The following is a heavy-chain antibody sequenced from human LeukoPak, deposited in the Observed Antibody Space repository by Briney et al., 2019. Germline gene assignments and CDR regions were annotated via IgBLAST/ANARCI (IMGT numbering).Heavy chain of an antibody. V-gene: IGHV3-48*02. J-gene: IGHJ6*02. CDR3: ARRPYSDTSGRLSDV. CDR1: GFAFSSYN. Sequence: GGSLRLSCAASGFAFSSYNMNWVRQARGKGLEWISYIGSSGSPTHYADSVGGRFTISRDNAKNSLYLQMNSLRDEDTAVYFCARRPYSDTSGRLSDVWGQGTTVTVSS. D-gene: IGHD3-22*01. CDR2: IGSSGSPT.